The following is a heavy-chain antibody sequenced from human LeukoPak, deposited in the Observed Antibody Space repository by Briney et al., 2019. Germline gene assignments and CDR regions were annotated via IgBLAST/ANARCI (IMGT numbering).Heavy chain of an antibody. CDR3: ARDPLRFLEYSDYYGMDV. CDR1: GGTFSSYA. V-gene: IGHV1-69*01. J-gene: IGHJ6*02. D-gene: IGHD3-3*01. Sequence: AASVKVSCKASGGTFSSYAISWVRQAPGQGLERMGGIIPIFGTANYAQKFQGRVTITAYESTSTAYMELSSLRSEDTAVYYCARDPLRFLEYSDYYGMDVWGQGTTVTVSS. CDR2: IIPIFGTA.